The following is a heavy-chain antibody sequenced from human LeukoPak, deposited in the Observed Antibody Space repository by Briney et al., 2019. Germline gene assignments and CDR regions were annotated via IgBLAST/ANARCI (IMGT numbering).Heavy chain of an antibody. V-gene: IGHV4-39*01. J-gene: IGHJ3*02. CDR2: IYFRGST. D-gene: IGHD2-15*01. Sequence: PEAPSLTRIVSRGCLISSIYYWGWTRHPPGKGLEWLRRIYFRGSTYYNPSLKSRVTISVDTSKHQCSLRLSSVTAAYTAVYYCARFSPPDIVVVVAADDAFDIWGQGTMVTVSS. CDR1: RGCLISSIYY. CDR3: ARFSPPDIVVVVAADDAFDI.